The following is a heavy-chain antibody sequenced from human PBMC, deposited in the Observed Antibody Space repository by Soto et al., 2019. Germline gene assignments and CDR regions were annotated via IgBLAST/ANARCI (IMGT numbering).Heavy chain of an antibody. V-gene: IGHV1-2*04. Sequence: QVQLVQSGAEVKKPGASVKVSCKASGYTFTGYYMHWVRQAPGQGLEWMGWINPNRGGTNYAQKFQGWVTMTRDTSISTAYMELSRLRSDDTAVYYCARGITMVRGVLLDAFDIWGQGTMVTVSS. CDR1: GYTFTGYY. D-gene: IGHD3-10*01. J-gene: IGHJ3*02. CDR2: INPNRGGT. CDR3: ARGITMVRGVLLDAFDI.